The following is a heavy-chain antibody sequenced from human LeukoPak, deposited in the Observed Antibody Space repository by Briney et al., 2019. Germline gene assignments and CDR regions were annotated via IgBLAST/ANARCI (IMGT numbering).Heavy chain of an antibody. V-gene: IGHV3-64*01. Sequence: GGSLRLSCAASGFIFSSYAMHWVRQAPGKGLEYVSGIRSNGGSKDYANSVKGRFTISRDNSKNTLYLQMGSLRPEDVAVYYCARDSRPSDFWSGYYTSFDYWGQGILVTVSS. CDR3: ARDSRPSDFWSGYYTSFDY. CDR1: GFIFSSYA. D-gene: IGHD3-3*01. CDR2: IRSNGGSK. J-gene: IGHJ4*02.